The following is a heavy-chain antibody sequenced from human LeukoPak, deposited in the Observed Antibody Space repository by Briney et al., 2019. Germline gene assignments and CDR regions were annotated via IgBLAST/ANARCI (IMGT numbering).Heavy chain of an antibody. CDR1: GFTFSSYA. CDR3: ARDQSSSWSRRYFQH. V-gene: IGHV3-64*01. Sequence: GGSLRLSCAASGFTFSSYAMHWVRQAPGKGLEYVSAISSNGGSTYYANSVKGRFTISRENSKNTLYLQMGSLRAEDMAVYYCARDQSSSWSRRYFQHWGQGTLVTVSS. D-gene: IGHD6-13*01. J-gene: IGHJ1*01. CDR2: ISSNGGST.